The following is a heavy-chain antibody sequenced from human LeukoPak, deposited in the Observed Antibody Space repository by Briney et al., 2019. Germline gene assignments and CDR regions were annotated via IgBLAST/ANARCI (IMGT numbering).Heavy chain of an antibody. Sequence: GGSLRLSCAASGFTFSSNYMSWVRQAPGKGLEWVSVIYSGGNTNYADSVKGRFTISRDNSKNTLYLQMNSLRAEDTAVYYCARGVGNYYDNSGYQNWGQGTLVTVSS. CDR3: ARGVGNYYDNSGYQN. V-gene: IGHV3-53*01. CDR1: GFTFSSNY. CDR2: IYSGGNT. J-gene: IGHJ4*02. D-gene: IGHD3-22*01.